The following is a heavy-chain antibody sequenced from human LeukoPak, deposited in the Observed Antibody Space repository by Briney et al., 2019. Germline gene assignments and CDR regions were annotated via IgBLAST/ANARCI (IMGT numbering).Heavy chain of an antibody. J-gene: IGHJ3*02. D-gene: IGHD3-10*01. Sequence: ASVKVSCKASGYTFTKYDISWVRQAPGQGLEWMGWISTYNGDTNHAQKLQGRVTMTTDTSTSTAYMELRSLRSDDTAVYYCARDGWFGDLDAFDIWGQGTMVIVSS. CDR3: ARDGWFGDLDAFDI. CDR1: GYTFTKYD. CDR2: ISTYNGDT. V-gene: IGHV1-18*01.